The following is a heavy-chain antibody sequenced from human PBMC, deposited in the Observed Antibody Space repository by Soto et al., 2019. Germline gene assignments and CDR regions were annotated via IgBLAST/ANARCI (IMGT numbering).Heavy chain of an antibody. V-gene: IGHV3-53*02. Sequence: EVQLVETGGGLIQPGGSLRLSCTASVFTVNSNYMRWLRQAPGKGLEWVSVIYSGGSTYYADSVKGRFTISRDNSKNTLYLQMNSLRAEDTAVYYCARSWGGAADYWGQGTLVTVSS. CDR2: IYSGGST. J-gene: IGHJ4*02. D-gene: IGHD3-16*01. CDR1: VFTVNSNY. CDR3: ARSWGGAADY.